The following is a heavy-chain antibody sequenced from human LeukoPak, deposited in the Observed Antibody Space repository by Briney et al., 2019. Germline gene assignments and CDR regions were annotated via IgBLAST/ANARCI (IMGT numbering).Heavy chain of an antibody. V-gene: IGHV3-23*01. D-gene: IGHD6-13*01. CDR1: GFTFSNYA. J-gene: IGHJ4*02. CDR3: AKDRFSSNWFGFDS. CDR2: ISGSGGTT. Sequence: GGSLRLSCAASGFTFSNYAMSWVRQAPGKGLEWVSDISGSGGTTYYADSVKGRFTISRDNSKNTLYLQMNGLRAEDTAVYYCAKDRFSSNWFGFDSWGQGTLVTVPS.